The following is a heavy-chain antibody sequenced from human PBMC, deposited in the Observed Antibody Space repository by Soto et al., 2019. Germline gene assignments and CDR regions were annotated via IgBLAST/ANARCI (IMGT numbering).Heavy chain of an antibody. CDR3: ARDIIFTVTIKGAFDI. V-gene: IGHV3-48*01. CDR2: ISSSSSTI. CDR1: GFTFSSYA. D-gene: IGHD4-17*01. Sequence: GGSLRLSCAASGFTFSSYAMSWVRQAPGKGLEWVSYISSSSSTIYYADSVKGRFTISRDNAKNSLYLQMNGLRAEDTAVYYCARDIIFTVTIKGAFDIWGQGTMVTVSS. J-gene: IGHJ3*02.